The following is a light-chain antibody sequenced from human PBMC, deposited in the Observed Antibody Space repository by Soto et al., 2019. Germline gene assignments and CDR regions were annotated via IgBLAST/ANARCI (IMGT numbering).Light chain of an antibody. J-gene: IGKJ2*01. Sequence: DIQMTQSPSSLSASVGDRVTITCRASQGISNYLAWYQHKPGKVPKLLIYAASTLQSGFPSRFGGSGSGTDFTLTISSLQPEDVATYYCQNYNSAPMYTFGQGTKLEIK. CDR3: QNYNSAPMYT. CDR1: QGISNY. V-gene: IGKV1-27*01. CDR2: AAS.